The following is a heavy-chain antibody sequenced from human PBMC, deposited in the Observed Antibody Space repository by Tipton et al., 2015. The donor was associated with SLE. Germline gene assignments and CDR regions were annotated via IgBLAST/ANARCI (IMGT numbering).Heavy chain of an antibody. CDR2: IYYSGST. J-gene: IGHJ5*02. V-gene: IGHV4-59*08. D-gene: IGHD3-10*01. Sequence: TLSLTCTVSGDSIDSYFWSWIRQPPGKGLGWIGYIYYSGSTNYNPSLKSRVTISADTSKNQFSLKLSPVTAADTAVYYCARRELIWFGASGWFDPWGQGTLVTVSS. CDR1: GDSIDSYF. CDR3: ARRELIWFGASGWFDP.